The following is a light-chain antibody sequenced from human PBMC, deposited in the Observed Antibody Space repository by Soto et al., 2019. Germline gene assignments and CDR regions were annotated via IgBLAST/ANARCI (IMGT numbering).Light chain of an antibody. Sequence: DIQMTQSPSSLSASVGDRVTITCRASQNIRSRLAWFQQKPGKAPKLLIYDASSLESGVQQRFSGSGSGTDFTLTISSLQTDDFSTYYCKQYHSYWTCGQGTKVDIK. CDR3: KQYHSYWT. CDR1: QNIRSR. CDR2: DAS. V-gene: IGKV1-5*01. J-gene: IGKJ1*01.